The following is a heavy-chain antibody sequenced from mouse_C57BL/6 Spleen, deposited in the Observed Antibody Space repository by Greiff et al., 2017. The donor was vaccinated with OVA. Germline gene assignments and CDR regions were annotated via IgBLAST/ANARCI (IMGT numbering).Heavy chain of an antibody. Sequence: VQLQQSGAELVRPGASVTLSCKASGYTFTDYEMHWVKQTPVHGLEWIGAIDPETGGTAYNQKFKGKAILTADKSSSTAYMELRSLTSEDSAVYYCTRRSGTGYYAMDYWGQGTSVTVSS. CDR1: GYTFTDYE. D-gene: IGHD4-1*01. V-gene: IGHV1-15*01. CDR2: IDPETGGT. J-gene: IGHJ4*01. CDR3: TRRSGTGYYAMDY.